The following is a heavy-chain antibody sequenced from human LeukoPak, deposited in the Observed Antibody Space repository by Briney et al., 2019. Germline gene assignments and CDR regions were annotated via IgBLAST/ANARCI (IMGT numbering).Heavy chain of an antibody. Sequence: SEALSLTCTVSGGSISSYYWSWIRQPPGKGLEWIGYIYYSGSTNYNPSLKSRVTISVDTSKNQFSLKLSSVTAADTAVCYCARVRPQGGHYFDYWGQGTLVTVSS. CDR1: GGSISSYY. J-gene: IGHJ4*02. V-gene: IGHV4-59*01. CDR2: IYYSGST. CDR3: ARVRPQGGHYFDY. D-gene: IGHD3-16*01.